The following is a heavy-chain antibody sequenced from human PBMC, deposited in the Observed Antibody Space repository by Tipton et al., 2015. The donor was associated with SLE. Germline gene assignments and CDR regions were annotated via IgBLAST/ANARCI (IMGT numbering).Heavy chain of an antibody. D-gene: IGHD2-15*01. V-gene: IGHV4-59*11. CDR2: IHYTGST. J-gene: IGHJ6*03. CDR3: ARTGADCSGGSCYFYPYYMDV. CDR1: DASISGHY. Sequence: TLSLTCTVSDASISGHYWSWIRQPPGKGLEWIGYIHYTGSTFYNPSLKSRVTISLDTSKKQFSLKLTSVTAADTAVYYCARTGADCSGGSCYFYPYYMDVWDKGTTVTVSS.